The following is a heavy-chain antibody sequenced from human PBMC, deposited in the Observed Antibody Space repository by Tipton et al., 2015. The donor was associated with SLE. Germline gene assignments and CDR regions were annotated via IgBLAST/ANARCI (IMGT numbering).Heavy chain of an antibody. J-gene: IGHJ6*02. CDR1: GGSISNYY. V-gene: IGHV4-59*01. Sequence: TLSLTCTVSGGSISNYYWSWIRQPPGKGLEWIGYVFDTGSTRYNPSLKSRVTMSVDTSKNQFSLKLTSVTAADTAVYYCARDNWVSRGNTWDFYGMDVWGQGTTVTVSS. D-gene: IGHD7-27*01. CDR2: VFDTGST. CDR3: ARDNWVSRGNTWDFYGMDV.